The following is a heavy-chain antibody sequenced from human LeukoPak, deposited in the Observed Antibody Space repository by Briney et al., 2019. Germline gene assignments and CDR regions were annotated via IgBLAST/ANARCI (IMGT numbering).Heavy chain of an antibody. Sequence: GGSLRLSCAASGFTFSSYSVNWVRQAPGKGLEWVSYISGSSSTIYYADSVKGRFTISRDNAKNSLYLQMNSLRAEDTAVYYCARGGYYFDYWGQGTLVTVSS. CDR3: ARGGYYFDY. D-gene: IGHD2-15*01. CDR1: GFTFSSYS. V-gene: IGHV3-48*01. CDR2: ISGSSSTI. J-gene: IGHJ4*02.